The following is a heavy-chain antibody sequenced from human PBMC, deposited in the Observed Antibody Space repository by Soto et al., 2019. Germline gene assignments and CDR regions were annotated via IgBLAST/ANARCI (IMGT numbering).Heavy chain of an antibody. CDR2: INHSGST. Sequence: SETLSLTCAVYGGSFSGYYWSWIRQPPGKGLEWIGEINHSGSTNYNPSLKSRVTISVDTSKNQFSLKLSSVTAADTAVYYCARGVAGFGVTPTNWLDPWGQGTLVTVSS. V-gene: IGHV4-34*01. CDR1: GGSFSGYY. D-gene: IGHD2-21*02. CDR3: ARGVAGFGVTPTNWLDP. J-gene: IGHJ5*02.